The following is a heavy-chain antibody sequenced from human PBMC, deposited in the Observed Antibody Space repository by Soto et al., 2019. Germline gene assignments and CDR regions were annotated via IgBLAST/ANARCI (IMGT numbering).Heavy chain of an antibody. CDR2: IFYSGST. J-gene: IGHJ5*02. D-gene: IGHD6-6*01. V-gene: IGHV4-30-4*01. CDR3: ARAPWSRSSFGWFDP. Sequence: SETLSLTCTVSGGSISSGDYYWSWIRQPPGKGLEWIGYIFYSGSTYYNPSLKSRVIISVDTSKNQFSLKLSSVTAADTAVYYCARAPWSRSSFGWFDPWGQGTLVTVSS. CDR1: GGSISSGDYY.